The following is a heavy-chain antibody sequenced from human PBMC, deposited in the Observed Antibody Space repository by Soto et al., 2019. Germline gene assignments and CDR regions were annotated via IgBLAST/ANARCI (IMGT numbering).Heavy chain of an antibody. Sequence: GGSLRLSCAASGFTFSSYGMHWVRQAPGKGLEWVAVIWYDGSNKYYADSVKGRFTISRDNSKNTLYLQMNSLRAEDTAVYYCAKQEVSIFGVVTPTGPFDYWGQGNLVTFSS. CDR2: IWYDGSNK. D-gene: IGHD3-3*01. CDR3: AKQEVSIFGVVTPTGPFDY. V-gene: IGHV3-33*06. CDR1: GFTFSSYG. J-gene: IGHJ4*02.